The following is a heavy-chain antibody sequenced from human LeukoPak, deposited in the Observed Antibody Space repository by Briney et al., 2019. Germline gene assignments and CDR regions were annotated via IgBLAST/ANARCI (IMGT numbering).Heavy chain of an antibody. CDR2: VAHKGPTVYSPTLNR. CDR3: VRQGTNSGYYLLDY. Sequence: SETLSLTCAVYGAYLSDYYWSWVRQSPGKGLQWIGEVAHKGPTVYSPTLNRKYNPSLESRVTMSVDPSKNQFSLKLTSVTVADTATYYCVRQGTNSGYYLLDYWGPGHLVTVSS. J-gene: IGHJ4*02. D-gene: IGHD3-3*01. V-gene: IGHV4-34*01. CDR1: GAYLSDYY.